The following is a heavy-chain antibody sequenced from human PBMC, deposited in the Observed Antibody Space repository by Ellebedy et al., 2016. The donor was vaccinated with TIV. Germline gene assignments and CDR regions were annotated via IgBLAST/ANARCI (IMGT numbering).Heavy chain of an antibody. CDR3: AKGARDYSGGYYYYAMDV. D-gene: IGHD2-15*01. V-gene: IGHV3-23*01. Sequence: GESLKISCVASGFTFTNDAMSWVRQIPGKGLEWVSGICGNGINAYYAGSVEGRFTFSSDKSQNSLSLQMNSLSAEDTSVYYCAKGARDYSGGYYYYAMDVWGQGTPVTVSS. CDR1: GFTFTNDA. J-gene: IGHJ6*02. CDR2: ICGNGINA.